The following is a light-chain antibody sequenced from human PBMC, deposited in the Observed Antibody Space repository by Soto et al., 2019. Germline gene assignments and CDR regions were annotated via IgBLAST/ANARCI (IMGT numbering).Light chain of an antibody. V-gene: IGKV3-20*01. CDR3: QQYVSSPMYT. Sequence: EIVLTQSPATLSLSPGERATLSCRASQSVSSSNLAWYQQNPGQAPRLLIYGASSRATGIPDRFSGSGSGTYFTLTVSRLEPECFAVYYCQQYVSSPMYTFGQWTKLEIK. CDR2: GAS. CDR1: QSVSSSN. J-gene: IGKJ2*01.